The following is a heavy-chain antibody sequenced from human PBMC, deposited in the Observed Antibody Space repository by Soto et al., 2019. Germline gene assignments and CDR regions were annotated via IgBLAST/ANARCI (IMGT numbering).Heavy chain of an antibody. Sequence: EVQLVESGGGLVKPGGSLRLSCAASGFTFSSYSMNWVRQAPGKGLEWVSSISSSSSYIYYANSVKGRFTISRDNPKNSLYLQMNSLRVEDTAVYYCARSPVEIVATSLYWFDSWGQGTLVTVSS. V-gene: IGHV3-21*01. CDR2: ISSSSSYI. CDR1: GFTFSSYS. D-gene: IGHD5-12*01. J-gene: IGHJ5*01. CDR3: ARSPVEIVATSLYWFDS.